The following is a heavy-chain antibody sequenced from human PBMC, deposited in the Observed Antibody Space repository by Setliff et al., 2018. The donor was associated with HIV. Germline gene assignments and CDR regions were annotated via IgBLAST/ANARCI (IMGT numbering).Heavy chain of an antibody. Sequence: SETLSLTCTVSGGSISSSSYYWGWIRQPPGTGLEWIGSIYYSGSTYYNPSLKSRVTISVDTSKNQFSLKLSSVTAADTAVYYCARRVTSGHFDYWGQGTLVTVSS. V-gene: IGHV4-39*01. CDR1: GGSISSSSYY. J-gene: IGHJ4*02. CDR2: IYYSGST. CDR3: ARRVTSGHFDY.